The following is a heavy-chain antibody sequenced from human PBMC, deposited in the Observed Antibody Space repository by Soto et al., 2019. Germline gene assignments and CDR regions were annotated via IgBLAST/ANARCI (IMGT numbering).Heavy chain of an antibody. CDR1: GFTFSSYS. V-gene: IGHV3-48*02. Sequence: GGSLRLSCAASGFTFSSYSMNWVRQAPGKGLEWVSYISSSSSTIYYADSVKGRFTISRDNAKNSLYLQMNSLRDEDTAVYYCARDRVRRYYHDSSGYGNFDYWGQGTLVTVYS. CDR3: ARDRVRRYYHDSSGYGNFDY. J-gene: IGHJ4*02. D-gene: IGHD3-22*01. CDR2: ISSSSSTI.